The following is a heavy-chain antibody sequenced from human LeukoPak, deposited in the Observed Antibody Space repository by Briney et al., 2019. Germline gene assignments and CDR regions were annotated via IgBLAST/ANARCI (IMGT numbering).Heavy chain of an antibody. J-gene: IGHJ5*02. CDR3: ARNPSNIVVVPASRERGSWFDP. Sequence: SETLSLTCTVSGGSISSYYWSWIRQPAGKGLEWIGRIYTSGSTNYNPSLKSRVTMSVDTSKNQFSLKLSSVTAADTAVYYCARNPSNIVVVPASRERGSWFDPWGQGTLVTVSS. V-gene: IGHV4-4*07. D-gene: IGHD2-2*01. CDR2: IYTSGST. CDR1: GGSISSYY.